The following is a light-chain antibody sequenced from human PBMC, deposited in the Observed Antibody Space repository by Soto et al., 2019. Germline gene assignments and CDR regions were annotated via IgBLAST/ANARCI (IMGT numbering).Light chain of an antibody. J-gene: IGLJ1*01. CDR3: CSYAGSYTYV. CDR2: AVT. CDR1: SSDVGGYNY. V-gene: IGLV2-14*01. Sequence: QSALTQPASVSGSPGQSITISCTGTSSDVGGYNYVSWYQQHPGKAPKLMIYAVTDRPSGVSSRFSGSKSGNTASLTISGLQAEDEADYYCCSYAGSYTYVFGTGTKV.